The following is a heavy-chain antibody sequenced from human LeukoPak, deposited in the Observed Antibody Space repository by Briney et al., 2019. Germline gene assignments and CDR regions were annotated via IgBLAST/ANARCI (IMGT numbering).Heavy chain of an antibody. Sequence: SVKVSCKASGGTFSSYTISWVRQAPGQGLEWMGRIIPILGITNYAQKFQGRVTITADKSTSTAYMELSSLRSEDTAVYYCARDSKYYDFWSGYSYNWFDPWGQGTLVTVSS. J-gene: IGHJ5*02. CDR3: ARDSKYYDFWSGYSYNWFDP. D-gene: IGHD3-3*01. CDR1: GGTFSSYT. CDR2: IIPILGIT. V-gene: IGHV1-69*04.